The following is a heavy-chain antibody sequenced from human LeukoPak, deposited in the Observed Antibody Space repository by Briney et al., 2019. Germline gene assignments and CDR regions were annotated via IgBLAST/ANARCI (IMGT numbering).Heavy chain of an antibody. CDR3: ARGEVAAIPLDY. CDR1: GGSISSYY. CDR2: IYYSGST. Sequence: SETLSLTCTVSGGSISSYYWSWIRQPPRKGLEWIGYIYYSGSTNYNPSLKSRVTISVDTSKNQFSLKLSSVTAADTAVYYCARGEVAAIPLDYWGQGTLVTVSS. V-gene: IGHV4-59*01. D-gene: IGHD6-19*01. J-gene: IGHJ4*02.